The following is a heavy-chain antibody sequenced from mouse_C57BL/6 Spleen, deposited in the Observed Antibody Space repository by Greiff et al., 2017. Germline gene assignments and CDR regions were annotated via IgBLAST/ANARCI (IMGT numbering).Heavy chain of an antibody. Sequence: EVKLLQSGPELVKPGASVKISCKASGYSFTDYNMNWVKQSTGKGLEWIGVINPNYGTTSYNQKFKGKATLTVDQSSSTAYMQLNSLTSEDSAVYYCARGITPVEDYWGQGTTLTVSS. J-gene: IGHJ2*01. CDR3: ARGITPVEDY. CDR1: GYSFTDYN. V-gene: IGHV1-39*01. D-gene: IGHD1-1*01. CDR2: INPNYGTT.